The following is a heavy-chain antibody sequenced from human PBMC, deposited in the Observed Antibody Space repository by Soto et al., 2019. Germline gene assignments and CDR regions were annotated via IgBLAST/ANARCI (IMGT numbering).Heavy chain of an antibody. V-gene: IGHV4-39*01. Sequence: QLQLQESGPGLVKSSETLSLTCTISGGSVSSSIYYWGWIRQSPGKGLEWIGSIYYSGITYYNPSVESRVTISADTSKNQFSLPLNSVTAADTATYVCERNRAYVAEKSRYYFDYWGQGTLVTVSS. CDR3: ERNRAYVAEKSRYYFDY. CDR1: GGSVSSSIYY. CDR2: IYYSGIT. J-gene: IGHJ4*02. D-gene: IGHD3-16*02.